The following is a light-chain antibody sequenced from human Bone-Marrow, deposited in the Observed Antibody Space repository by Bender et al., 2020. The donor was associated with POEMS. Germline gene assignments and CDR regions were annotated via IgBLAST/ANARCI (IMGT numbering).Light chain of an antibody. J-gene: IGLJ3*02. CDR1: NIGSKS. V-gene: IGLV3-21*02. CDR2: ADG. CDR3: QVWDSFADTVT. Sequence: SYELTQPPSVSVSPGQTASISCEGDNIGSKSVHWYQQKPGQAPVLVVDADGDRPSGIPERFSASRSGHTATLTISRVGAGDEADFHCQVWDSFADTVTFAGGTTLTVL.